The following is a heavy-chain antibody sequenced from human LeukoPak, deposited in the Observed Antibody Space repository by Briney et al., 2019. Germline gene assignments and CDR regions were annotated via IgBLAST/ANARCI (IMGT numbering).Heavy chain of an antibody. D-gene: IGHD3-22*01. CDR1: GFTFSSYW. CDR3: ARGYYDSSGYSLAFDY. V-gene: IGHV3-7*01. Sequence: GGSLRLSCAASGFTFSSYWMSWVRQAPGRGLEWVANIKQDGSEKYYVDSVKGRFTISRDNAKNSLYLQMNSLRAEDTAVYYCARGYYDSSGYSLAFDYWGQGTLVTVSS. CDR2: IKQDGSEK. J-gene: IGHJ4*02.